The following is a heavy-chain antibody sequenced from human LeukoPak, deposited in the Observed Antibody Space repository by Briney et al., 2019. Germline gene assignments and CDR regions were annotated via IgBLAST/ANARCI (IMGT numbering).Heavy chain of an antibody. Sequence: GGSLRLSCVASGYSFEANAMQSVRQAPGEGLEWVSGISWNSVTFAYADSVKGRFTISRDSGKNSLYLQMNSLRVEDTTLYDCARDRWRYSSNWYASVYWGQGTLVTVSS. J-gene: IGHJ4*02. CDR3: ARDRWRYSSNWYASVY. CDR1: GYSFEANA. CDR2: ISWNSVTF. V-gene: IGHV3-9*01. D-gene: IGHD6-13*01.